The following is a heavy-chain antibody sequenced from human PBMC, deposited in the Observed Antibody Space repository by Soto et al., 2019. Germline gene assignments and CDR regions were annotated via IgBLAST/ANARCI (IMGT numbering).Heavy chain of an antibody. CDR2: ISHDGSNT. CDR1: GFTFRTYA. CDR3: EKEAGSTEYFFAS. Sequence: GGSLRLSCAASGFTFRTYAMHWVRQAPGKGLEWVAVISHDGSNTDYGDSVKGRFTISRDNSKSTLSLQMNSLRPEDTGVYYCEKEAGSTEYFFASWGQGTLVTVSS. J-gene: IGHJ4*02. V-gene: IGHV3-30*18. D-gene: IGHD2-15*01.